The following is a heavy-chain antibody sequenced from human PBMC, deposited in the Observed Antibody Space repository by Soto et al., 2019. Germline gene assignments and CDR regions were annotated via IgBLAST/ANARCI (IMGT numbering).Heavy chain of an antibody. J-gene: IGHJ4*02. CDR2: ISGSGGST. D-gene: IGHD3-9*01. CDR3: AKDRAIRPGSDFDY. CDR1: GFTFSNYA. V-gene: IGHV3-23*01. Sequence: GGSLRLCSAASGFTFSNYAMTWVRQAPGKGLEWVSAISGSGGSTYYADSVKGRFTISRDNSKNTLYLRMNSLRAEDTAVFYCAKDRAIRPGSDFDYWGQGTQVTVSS.